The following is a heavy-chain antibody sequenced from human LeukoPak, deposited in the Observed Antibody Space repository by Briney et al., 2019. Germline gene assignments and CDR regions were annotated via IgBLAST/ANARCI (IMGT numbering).Heavy chain of an antibody. Sequence: SETLTLTCTVSGGSISSYYWTWIRQPAGKGLEWIGRIYPSGSTNYNPSLKSRVTISVDKSKNQFSLKLSSVTAADTAVYYCATYKPGWWFDPWGQGSQVTVSS. CDR3: ATYKPGWWFDP. D-gene: IGHD5-24*01. V-gene: IGHV4-4*07. CDR1: GGSISSYY. J-gene: IGHJ5*02. CDR2: IYPSGST.